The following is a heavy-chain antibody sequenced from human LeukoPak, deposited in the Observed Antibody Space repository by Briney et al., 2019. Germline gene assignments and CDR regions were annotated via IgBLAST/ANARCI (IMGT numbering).Heavy chain of an antibody. Sequence: SQTLSLTCAISGDXVSSNSAAWNWIRQSPSRRLEWLGRTYYRSKWYNDYAVSVKSRITINPDTSKNQFSLQLNSVTPEDTAVYYCARQIFGVVITWYYCDYWGQGTLVTVSS. D-gene: IGHD3-3*01. CDR1: GDXVSSNSAA. V-gene: IGHV6-1*01. CDR2: TYYRSKWYN. J-gene: IGHJ4*02. CDR3: ARQIFGVVITWYYCDY.